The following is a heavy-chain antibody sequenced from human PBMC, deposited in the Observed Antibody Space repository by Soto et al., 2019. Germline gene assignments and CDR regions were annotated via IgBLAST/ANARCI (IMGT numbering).Heavy chain of an antibody. CDR3: ARAVTWVLDV. CDR2: ISRSSTGI. Sequence: EVQLVESGGGLVQPGGSLRLSCAASGFTFSLYSISWVRQAPGKGLEWVSYISRSSTGIHYADSVKGRITISRDDATNSMHLQMNSLRDGDTAVYYCARAVTWVLDVWGQGTTVSISS. V-gene: IGHV3-48*02. D-gene: IGHD3-10*01. J-gene: IGHJ6*02. CDR1: GFTFSLYS.